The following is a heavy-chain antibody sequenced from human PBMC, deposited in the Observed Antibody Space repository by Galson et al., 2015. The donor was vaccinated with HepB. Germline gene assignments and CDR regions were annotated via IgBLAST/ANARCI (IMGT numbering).Heavy chain of an antibody. J-gene: IGHJ3*02. V-gene: IGHV3-33*01. D-gene: IGHD3-16*02. CDR1: GFTFSSYG. CDR2: IWYDGSNK. Sequence: SLRLSCAASGFTFSSYGMHWVRQAPGKGLEWVAVIWYDGSNKYYPDSVKGRFTISRDNSKNTLYLQMNSLRAEDTAVYYCARDSPTHLGGLSPNAFDIWGQGTMVTVSS. CDR3: ARDSPTHLGGLSPNAFDI.